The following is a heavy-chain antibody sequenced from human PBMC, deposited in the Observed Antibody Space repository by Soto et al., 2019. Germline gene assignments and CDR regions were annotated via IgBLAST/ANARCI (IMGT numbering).Heavy chain of an antibody. CDR1: GFTFSSYA. D-gene: IGHD3-16*01. CDR3: SSVYEGAYFDY. J-gene: IGHJ4*02. CDR2: ISYDGSNK. Sequence: QVQLVESGGGVVQPGRSLRLSCAASGFTFSSYAMHWVRQAPGKGLEWVAVISYDGSNKYYADSVKGRFTISRDNSKNTLYLQMNCLRAEDTAVYYCSSVYEGAYFDYWGQGTLVTVSS. V-gene: IGHV3-30*14.